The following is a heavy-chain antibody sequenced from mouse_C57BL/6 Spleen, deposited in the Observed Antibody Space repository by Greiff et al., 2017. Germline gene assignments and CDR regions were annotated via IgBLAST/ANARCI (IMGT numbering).Heavy chain of an antibody. CDR1: GYTFTSDW. Sequence: QVQLQQPGAELVMPGASVKLSCKASGYTFTSDWMHWVKQRPGQGLEWIGEIDPSDSYTNYNLKFKGKSKLTVDKSSSTAYMQLSSLTSEDSAVYYCARGNTTVVARRYFDVWGTGATVTVSS. J-gene: IGHJ1*03. D-gene: IGHD1-1*01. V-gene: IGHV1-69*01. CDR2: IDPSDSYT. CDR3: ARGNTTVVARRYFDV.